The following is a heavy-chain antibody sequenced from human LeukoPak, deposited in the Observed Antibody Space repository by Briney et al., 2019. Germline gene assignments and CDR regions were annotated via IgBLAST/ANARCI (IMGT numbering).Heavy chain of an antibody. J-gene: IGHJ4*02. CDR1: GFTFSSYS. D-gene: IGHD2-21*02. Sequence: GGSLRLSCAASGFTFSSYSMNWVRQAPGKGLEWVSSISSSSSYIYYADSVKGRFTISRDNAKNSLYLQMNSLRAEDTAVYYCAREAYCGGDCIDYWGQGTLVTVSS. CDR3: AREAYCGGDCIDY. V-gene: IGHV3-21*01. CDR2: ISSSSSYI.